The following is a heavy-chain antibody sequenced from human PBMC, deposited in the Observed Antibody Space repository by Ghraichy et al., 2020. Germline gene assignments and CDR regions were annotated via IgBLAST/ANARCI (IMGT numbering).Heavy chain of an antibody. CDR1: GFTFSSYA. CDR2: ISGSGGST. D-gene: IGHD3-3*01. V-gene: IGHV3-23*01. CDR3: AKASGRLEWLLMGGLNWYFDL. Sequence: GSLRLSCAASGFTFSSYAMSWVRQAPGKGLEWVSAISGSGGSTYYADSVKGRFTISRDNSKNTLYLQMNSLRAEDTAVYYCAKASGRLEWLLMGGLNWYFDLWGRGTLVTVSS. J-gene: IGHJ2*01.